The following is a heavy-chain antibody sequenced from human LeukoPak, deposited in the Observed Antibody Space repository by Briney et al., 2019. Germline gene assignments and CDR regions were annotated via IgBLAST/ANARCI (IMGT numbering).Heavy chain of an antibody. J-gene: IGHJ5*02. D-gene: IGHD3-22*01. Sequence: ASVKVSCKASGYTFTSYDINWVRQATGQGLEWMGWMNPNSGNTGYAQKFQGRVTMTRNTSISTAYMELSSLRSEDTAVYYCVRGLFTYYYDSSGYYPTIFNWFDPWGQGTLVTVSS. CDR2: MNPNSGNT. V-gene: IGHV1-8*01. CDR1: GYTFTSYD. CDR3: VRGLFTYYYDSSGYYPTIFNWFDP.